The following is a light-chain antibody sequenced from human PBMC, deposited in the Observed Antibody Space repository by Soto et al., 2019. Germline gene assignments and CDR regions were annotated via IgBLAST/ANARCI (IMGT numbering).Light chain of an antibody. J-gene: IGKJ1*01. V-gene: IGKV3-11*01. CDR1: QSVSSH. CDR3: VQRTTWSST. CDR2: DAS. Sequence: EIVLTQSPGTLSLSPGERATLSCRASQSVSSHLAWYHQKPGQAPRLLIYDASNRATGIPARFSGSGAGTEFTLTISSLEHADFAVYHCVQRTTWSSTCGEGSKVEIK.